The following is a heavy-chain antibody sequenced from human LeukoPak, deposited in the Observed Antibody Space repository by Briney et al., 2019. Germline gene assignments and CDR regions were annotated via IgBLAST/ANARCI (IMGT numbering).Heavy chain of an antibody. D-gene: IGHD3-22*01. CDR1: GGSISNYY. Sequence: SETLSLTCTVSGGSISNYYWSWIPHPPGKGLEWIGYIFYTGSINYNPSLRGRVTISVDTPKSQFSLRLSSVTAADTAVYYCARSYSASYDSPAGWFDPWGQGTLVTVSS. CDR2: IFYTGSI. V-gene: IGHV4-59*08. J-gene: IGHJ5*02. CDR3: ARSYSASYDSPAGWFDP.